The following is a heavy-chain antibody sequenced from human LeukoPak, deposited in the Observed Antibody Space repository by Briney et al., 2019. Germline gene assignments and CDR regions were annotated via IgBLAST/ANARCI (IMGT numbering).Heavy chain of an antibody. V-gene: IGHV3-66*01. CDR2: IYSGGTT. CDR1: RFTVSSSNY. J-gene: IGHJ4*02. Sequence: PGGSLRLSCAASRFTVSSSNYMTWVRQAPGKGLGWVSVIYSGGTTYYADSVKGRFTISSDNSKNTLYLQMNSLRAEDTAVYYCARGAVYSSGWYDYWGQGTLVTVSS. CDR3: ARGAVYSSGWYDY. D-gene: IGHD6-19*01.